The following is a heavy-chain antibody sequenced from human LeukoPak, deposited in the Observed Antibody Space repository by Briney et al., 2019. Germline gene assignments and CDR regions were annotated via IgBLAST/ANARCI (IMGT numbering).Heavy chain of an antibody. Sequence: ASVKVSCKASGYTFTGCYMHWVRQAPGQGLEWMGRINPNSGGTNYAQKFQGRVTMTRDTSISTAYMELSRLRSDDTAVYHCARSDYGSPDDYWGQGTLVTVSS. CDR2: INPNSGGT. CDR3: ARSDYGSPDDY. J-gene: IGHJ4*02. V-gene: IGHV1-2*06. CDR1: GYTFTGCY. D-gene: IGHD4-17*01.